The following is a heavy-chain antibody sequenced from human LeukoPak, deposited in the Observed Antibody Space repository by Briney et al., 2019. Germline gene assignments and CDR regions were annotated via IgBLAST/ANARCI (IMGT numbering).Heavy chain of an antibody. CDR2: INPNSGGT. V-gene: IGHV1-2*02. J-gene: IGHJ4*02. Sequence: GASVKVSCKASGYTFTDYYMHWVRQAPGQGREWMGWINPNSGGTNYAQKFQGRVTMTRDTSISTAYMELSRLRSDDTAIYYCARDACSGGSCHSAFDYWGQGTLVTVSS. D-gene: IGHD2-15*01. CDR3: ARDACSGGSCHSAFDY. CDR1: GYTFTDYY.